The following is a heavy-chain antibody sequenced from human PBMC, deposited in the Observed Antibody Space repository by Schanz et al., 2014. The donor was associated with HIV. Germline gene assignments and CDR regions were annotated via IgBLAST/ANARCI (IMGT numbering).Heavy chain of an antibody. CDR1: GFTISRSF. Sequence: EVQLVESGGGLVQPGGSLRLTCAASGFTISRSFLPWVRQAPGKGLEWVANIKEDGSEKYHADSVKGRFTISRDNSKNTLYLQMNSLRPEDTAVYYCAKDKSRHTYSSIERVENWGKGTLVTVSS. V-gene: IGHV3-7*03. CDR2: IKEDGSEK. CDR3: AKDKSRHTYSSIERVEN. D-gene: IGHD6-13*01. J-gene: IGHJ4*02.